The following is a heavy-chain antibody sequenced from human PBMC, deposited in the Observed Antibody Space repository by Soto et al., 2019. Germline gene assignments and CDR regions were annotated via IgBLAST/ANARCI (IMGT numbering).Heavy chain of an antibody. V-gene: IGHV3-30*18. CDR2: ISYDGSNK. D-gene: IGHD5-18*01. CDR3: AKGKRGYSYGNFDY. J-gene: IGHJ4*02. CDR1: GFTFSSYG. Sequence: QVQLVESGGGVVQPGRSPRLSCAASGFTFSSYGIHWVRQAPGKGLEWVAVISYDGSNKYYADSVKGRFTISRDNSKNTLYLQMNSLRAEDTAVYYCAKGKRGYSYGNFDYWGQGTLVTVSS.